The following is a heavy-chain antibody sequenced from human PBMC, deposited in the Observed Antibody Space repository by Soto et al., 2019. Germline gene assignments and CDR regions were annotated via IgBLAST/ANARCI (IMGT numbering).Heavy chain of an antibody. CDR3: ASSSGWTDY. V-gene: IGHV3-23*01. Sequence: EVQLLDSGADLVQPGGSLRLSCAASGFTFSSYAMAWVRQAPGKGLEWVSAVSVSGGSTYYADSVKGRFTISRDNSKNTLYLQMNSLRADDTAVYYCASSSGWTDYWGQGTVVTVSS. J-gene: IGHJ4*02. D-gene: IGHD6-19*01. CDR2: VSVSGGST. CDR1: GFTFSSYA.